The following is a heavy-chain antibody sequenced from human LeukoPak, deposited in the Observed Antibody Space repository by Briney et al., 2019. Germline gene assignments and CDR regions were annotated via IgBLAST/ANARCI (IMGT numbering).Heavy chain of an antibody. CDR1: GGSVSSGSYY. V-gene: IGHV4-61*01. CDR3: ARGGRWLQKRGGHAFDI. CDR2: IYYSGST. D-gene: IGHD5-24*01. J-gene: IGHJ3*02. Sequence: SETLSLTCTVSGGSVSSGSYYWSWIRQPPGKGLEWIVYIYYSGSTNYIPSLKSRVTISVDTSKNQFSLKLSSVTAADTAVYYCARGGRWLQKRGGHAFDIWGQGTMVTVSS.